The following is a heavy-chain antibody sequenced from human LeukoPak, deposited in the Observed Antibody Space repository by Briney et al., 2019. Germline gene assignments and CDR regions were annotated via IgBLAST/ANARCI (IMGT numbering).Heavy chain of an antibody. CDR3: ARLSAGSSGWYVLDY. V-gene: IGHV5-51*01. J-gene: IGHJ4*02. D-gene: IGHD6-19*01. CDR1: GYSFTSYW. Sequence: GESLKISCKGSGYSFTSYWIGWVRQMPGKGLEWMGSIYPGDSDTRYSPSFQGQVTISADKSISTAYLQWSSLKASDTAMYYCARLSAGSSGWYVLDYWGQGALVTVSS. CDR2: IYPGDSDT.